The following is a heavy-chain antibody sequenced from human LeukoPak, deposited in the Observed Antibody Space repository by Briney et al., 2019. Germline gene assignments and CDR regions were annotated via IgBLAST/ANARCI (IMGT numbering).Heavy chain of an antibody. CDR3: ARDTYYYDSSGFSPYYYYYGMDV. V-gene: IGHV3-33*01. CDR1: GFTFSSYG. Sequence: PGRSLRLSCAASGFTFSSYGMHWVRQAPGKGLEWVAVIWYDGSNKYYADSVKGRFTISRDSSKNTLYLQMNSLRAEDTAVYYCARDTYYYDSSGFSPYYYYYGMDVWGQGTTVTVSS. CDR2: IWYDGSNK. D-gene: IGHD3-22*01. J-gene: IGHJ6*02.